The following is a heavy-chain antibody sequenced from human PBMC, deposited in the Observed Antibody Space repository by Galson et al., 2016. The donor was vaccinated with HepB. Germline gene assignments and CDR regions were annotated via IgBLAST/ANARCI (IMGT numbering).Heavy chain of an antibody. J-gene: IGHJ6*04. CDR2: ISDDGTS. Sequence: LSLTCTMSGGSISGYYWNWIRQSPGNVLEWIGYISDDGTSNYNPSLRSRVTLSINTSRYQFSLILSPVTAADAAVYFCARYDFRSGYYRGMDVWGKGTTVIVSS. CDR3: ARYDFRSGYYRGMDV. V-gene: IGHV4-59*01. CDR1: GGSISGYY. D-gene: IGHD3/OR15-3a*01.